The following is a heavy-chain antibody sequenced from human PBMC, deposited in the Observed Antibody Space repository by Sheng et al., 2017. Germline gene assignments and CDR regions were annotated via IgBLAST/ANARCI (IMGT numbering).Heavy chain of an antibody. D-gene: IGHD2-15*01. Sequence: VQLVESGGGVVQPGRSLRLSCAASGFTFSSSWMHWVRQVPGKGLMWVSLISTDGSTTTYADSVRGRFTISRDNARNTLYLQMISLGAEDTAVYYCARNEGYRFDYWGQGSLVTVSS. CDR1: GFTFSSSW. CDR3: ARNEGYRFDY. CDR2: ISTDGSTT. J-gene: IGHJ4*02. V-gene: IGHV3-74*02.